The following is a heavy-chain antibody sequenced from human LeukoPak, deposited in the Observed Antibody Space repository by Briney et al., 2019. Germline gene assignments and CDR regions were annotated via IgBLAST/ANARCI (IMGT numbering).Heavy chain of an antibody. CDR3: AREASGYYSFDY. J-gene: IGHJ4*02. D-gene: IGHD3-22*01. CDR2: ITSSSSYI. V-gene: IGHV3-21*01. Sequence: GGSLRLSCAASGFTFSNYGMNWVRQAPGKGLEWVSSITSSSSYIYYADSVKGRFTISRDNAKNSLYLQMNSLRAEDTAVYYCAREASGYYSFDYWGQGTLVTVSS. CDR1: GFTFSNYG.